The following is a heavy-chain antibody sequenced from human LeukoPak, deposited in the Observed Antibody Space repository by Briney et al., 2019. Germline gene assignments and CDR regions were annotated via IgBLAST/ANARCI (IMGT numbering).Heavy chain of an antibody. D-gene: IGHD3-22*01. J-gene: IGHJ4*02. CDR2: ITPIFGTA. CDR3: AREWGLESSGYYYAY. Sequence: ASVEVSCKASGGIFSRFTISWVRQAPGQGFEWMGGITPIFGTANFAQKFQGRVSITADESTSTAFMELSSLRSEDTAVYYCAREWGLESSGYYYAYWGQGTLVTVSS. CDR1: GGIFSRFT. V-gene: IGHV1-69*13.